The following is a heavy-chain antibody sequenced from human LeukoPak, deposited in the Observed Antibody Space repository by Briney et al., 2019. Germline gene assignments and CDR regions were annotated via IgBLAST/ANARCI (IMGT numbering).Heavy chain of an antibody. CDR3: ARGEFVQLERPNWFDP. J-gene: IGHJ5*02. CDR2: TYYRSKWYY. D-gene: IGHD1-1*01. V-gene: IGHV6-1*01. CDR1: GDSVSSNSAA. Sequence: SQTLSLTCAISGDSVSSNSAAWNWIRQSPSRGLEWLGRTYYRSKWYYDYAVSVKSRITINPDTSKNQFSLKLSSVTAADTAVYYCARGEFVQLERPNWFDPWGQGTLVTVSS.